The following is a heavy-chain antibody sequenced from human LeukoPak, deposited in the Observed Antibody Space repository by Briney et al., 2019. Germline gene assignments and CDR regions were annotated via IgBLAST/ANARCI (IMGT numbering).Heavy chain of an antibody. D-gene: IGHD3-22*01. Sequence: GGSLRLSCAASGFTFSSYAMHWVRQAPGKGLEWVAVISYDGSNKYYADSVKGRFTISRDNSKNTLYLQMNSLRAEGTAVYYCARAIGSSGYYYHRYYFDYWGQGTLVTVSS. J-gene: IGHJ4*02. CDR3: ARAIGSSGYYYHRYYFDY. CDR2: ISYDGSNK. CDR1: GFTFSSYA. V-gene: IGHV3-30*04.